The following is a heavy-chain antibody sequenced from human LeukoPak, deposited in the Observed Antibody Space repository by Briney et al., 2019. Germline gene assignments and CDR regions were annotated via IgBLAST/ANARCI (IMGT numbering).Heavy chain of an antibody. CDR2: ISSSSSSSI. J-gene: IGHJ3*02. CDR1: GFTFSSYS. Sequence: TGGSLRLSCAASGFTFSSYSMNWVRQAPGKGLEWVSYISSSSSSSIYYADSVKGRFTISRDNAKNSLYLQMNSPRAEDTAVFYCAREPTFFGFPGAFDIWGQGTMVTVSS. V-gene: IGHV3-48*04. CDR3: AREPTFFGFPGAFDI. D-gene: IGHD3-3*01.